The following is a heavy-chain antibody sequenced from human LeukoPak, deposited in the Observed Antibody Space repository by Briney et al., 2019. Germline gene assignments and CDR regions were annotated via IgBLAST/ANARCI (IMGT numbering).Heavy chain of an antibody. D-gene: IGHD5-18*01. CDR1: GGTFSSYA. J-gene: IGHJ4*02. CDR3: ARRVRGYSYGYEDY. CDR2: IIPILGIA. V-gene: IGHV1-69*04. Sequence: GASVKVSCKASGGTFSSYAISWVRQAPGQGLEWMGRIIPILGIANYAQKFQGRVTITADKSTSTAHMELSSLRSEDTAVYYCARRVRGYSYGYEDYWGQGTLVTVSS.